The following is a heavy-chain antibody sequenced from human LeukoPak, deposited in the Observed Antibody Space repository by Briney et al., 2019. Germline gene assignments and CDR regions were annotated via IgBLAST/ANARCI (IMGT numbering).Heavy chain of an antibody. D-gene: IGHD3-3*01. CDR2: IYTSGST. CDR3: ARDLNVGSALIFGVAIGFDP. CDR1: GGSISSYY. V-gene: IGHV4-4*07. J-gene: IGHJ5*02. Sequence: SETLSLTCTVSGGSISSYYWSWIRQPAGKGLEWIGRIYTSGSTNYNPSLKSRVTMSVDTSKNQFSLKLSSVTAADTAVYYCARDLNVGSALIFGVAIGFDPWGQGTLVTVSS.